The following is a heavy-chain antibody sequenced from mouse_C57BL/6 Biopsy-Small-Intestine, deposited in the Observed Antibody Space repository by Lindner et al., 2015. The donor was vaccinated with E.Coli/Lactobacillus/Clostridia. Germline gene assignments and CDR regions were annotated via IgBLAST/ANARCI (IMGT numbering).Heavy chain of an antibody. J-gene: IGHJ4*01. V-gene: IGHV1S55*01. CDR2: ISTYSGDT. CDR3: ARLITGYSSSWQPFDF. CDR1: GYTFGSYG. D-gene: IGHD6-1*01. Sequence: SVKVPCKTSGYTFGSYGISWVRQAPGQGLEWMGWISTYSGDTNYAQNLQGRVTMTTDTSTSTAYMELRSLRSNDTAVYYCARLITGYSSSWQPFDFWGQGTLVTISS.